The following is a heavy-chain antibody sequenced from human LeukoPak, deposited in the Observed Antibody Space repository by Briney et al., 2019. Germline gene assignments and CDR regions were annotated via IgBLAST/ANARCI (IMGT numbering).Heavy chain of an antibody. CDR2: FDPEDGET. CDR3: AGQGRITIFGVADP. D-gene: IGHD3-3*01. Sequence: ASVKVSCKVSGYTLTELSMHWVRQAPGKGLEWMGGFDPEDGETIYAQKFQGRVTMTEDTSTDTAYMELSSLRSEDTAVYYCAGQGRITIFGVADPWGQGTLVTVSS. CDR1: GYTLTELS. J-gene: IGHJ5*02. V-gene: IGHV1-24*01.